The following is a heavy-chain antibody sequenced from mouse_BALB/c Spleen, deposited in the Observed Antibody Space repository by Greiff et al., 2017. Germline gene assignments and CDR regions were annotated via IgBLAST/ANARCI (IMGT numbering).Heavy chain of an antibody. CDR3: ARPPINYYLYWYFDV. D-gene: IGHD1-1*01. J-gene: IGHJ1*01. Sequence: EVKLMESGGGLVQPGGSLRLSCATSGFTFTDYYMSWVRQPPGKALEWMGFIRNKANGYTTEYSASVKGRFTISRDNSQSNLYLQMNTLRAEDSATYYGARPPINYYLYWYFDVWGAGTTVTVSS. CDR2: IRNKANGYTT. CDR1: GFTFTDYY. V-gene: IGHV7-3*02.